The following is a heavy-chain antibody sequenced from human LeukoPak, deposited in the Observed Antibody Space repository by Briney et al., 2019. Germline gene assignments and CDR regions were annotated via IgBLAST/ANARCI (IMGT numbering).Heavy chain of an antibody. V-gene: IGHV4-59*08. Sequence: PSETLSLTCTVSGGSISSYYWTWIRQPPGKGLEWIGYIYYSGSTKYNPSLKSRVTISVDTSKKQFSLKLSSVTAADTAMYYCARAVAGTSWLDPLGQGTLVTVSP. CDR1: GGSISSYY. J-gene: IGHJ5*02. CDR3: ARAVAGTSWLDP. D-gene: IGHD6-19*01. CDR2: IYYSGST.